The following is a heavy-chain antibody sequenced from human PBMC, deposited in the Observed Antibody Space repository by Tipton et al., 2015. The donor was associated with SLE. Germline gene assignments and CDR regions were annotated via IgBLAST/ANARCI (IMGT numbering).Heavy chain of an antibody. V-gene: IGHV4-59*01. D-gene: IGHD3-3*01. Sequence: TLSLTCTVSGASISSSYLSWIRQPPGKGLEWIGHIYHSGGTYYNASLKGRVTISVDTSKNQFSLKLSSVTAADTALYYCARVLGVVKSYYMDVWGKGTTVTVSS. CDR1: GASISSSY. CDR3: ARVLGVVKSYYMDV. CDR2: IYHSGGT. J-gene: IGHJ6*03.